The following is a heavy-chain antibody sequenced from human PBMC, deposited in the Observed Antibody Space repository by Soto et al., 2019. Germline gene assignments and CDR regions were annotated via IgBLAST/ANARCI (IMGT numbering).Heavy chain of an antibody. D-gene: IGHD4-17*01. Sequence: QVQLQESGPGLVKPSQTLSLTCTVSGGSISSGGYYWSWIRQHPGKGLEWIGYIYYSWSTYYHPSLKSRFTISVDTSKNQFSLKLSSVTAADTAVYYCARDRTVTTWPLRYDGMDVWGQVTTVTVSS. CDR2: IYYSWST. J-gene: IGHJ6*02. CDR3: ARDRTVTTWPLRYDGMDV. V-gene: IGHV4-31*03. CDR1: GGSISSGGYY.